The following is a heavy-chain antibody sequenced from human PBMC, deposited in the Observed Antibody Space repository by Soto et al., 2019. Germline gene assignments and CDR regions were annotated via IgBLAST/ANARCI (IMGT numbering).Heavy chain of an antibody. CDR3: ARLSSSSWSLRYYFDY. D-gene: IGHD6-13*01. CDR1: GYSFTSYW. J-gene: IGHJ4*02. V-gene: IGHV5-51*01. Sequence: PGESLKISCKGSGYSFTSYWIGWVRQMPGKGLEWMGIIYPGDSDTRYSPSFQGQVTISADKSISTAYLQWSSLKASDTAMYYCARLSSSSWSLRYYFDYWGQGTLVTVSS. CDR2: IYPGDSDT.